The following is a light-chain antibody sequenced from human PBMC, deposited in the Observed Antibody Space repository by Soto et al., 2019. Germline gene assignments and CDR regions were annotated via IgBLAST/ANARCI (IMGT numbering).Light chain of an antibody. Sequence: QSVVTQPPSASGTPGQRVTISCSGSSSNIGSRTVNWYQQLPGTSPKLLIYTDSRRPSGVPDRFSGSRSGTSASLAISGLQSEDEAYYYCAVWDDSQHVGVFGGGTKLTVL. V-gene: IGLV1-44*01. CDR1: SSNIGSRT. CDR2: TDS. CDR3: AVWDDSQHVGV. J-gene: IGLJ3*02.